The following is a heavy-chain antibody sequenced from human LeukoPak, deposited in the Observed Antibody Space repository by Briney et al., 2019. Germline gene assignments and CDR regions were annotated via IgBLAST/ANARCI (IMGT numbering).Heavy chain of an antibody. Sequence: SETLSLTCTVSGYSISSGYYWGWIRQPPGKGLEWIGSVYHSGSTYYNPSLKSRVTISVDTSKNQFSLKLSSVTAADTAVYYCASAGSYGPFDYWGQGTLVTVSS. D-gene: IGHD5-18*01. J-gene: IGHJ4*02. CDR1: GYSISSGYY. CDR2: VYHSGST. V-gene: IGHV4-38-2*02. CDR3: ASAGSYGPFDY.